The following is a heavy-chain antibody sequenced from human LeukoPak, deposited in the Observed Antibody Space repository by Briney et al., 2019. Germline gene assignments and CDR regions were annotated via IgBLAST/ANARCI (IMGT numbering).Heavy chain of an antibody. V-gene: IGHV1-69*04. D-gene: IGHD3-22*01. Sequence: SVKVSCKASGGTFSSYAIIWVRQAPGQGLEWMGRIIPILGIANYAQKFQGRVTITADKSTSTAYMELSSLRSEDTAVYYCAASSGSWNDYWGQGTLVTVSS. CDR1: GGTFSSYA. CDR3: AASSGSWNDY. CDR2: IIPILGIA. J-gene: IGHJ4*02.